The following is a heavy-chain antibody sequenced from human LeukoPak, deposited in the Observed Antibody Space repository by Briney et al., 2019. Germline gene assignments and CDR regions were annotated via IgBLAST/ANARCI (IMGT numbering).Heavy chain of an antibody. Sequence: SVKVSCKASGGTFSSYAISWVRQAPGQGLEWMGGIIPIFGTANYAQKFQGRVTITADESTITAYMELSSLGSEDTAVYYCARGPLVPAYYYYYYYMDVWGKGTTVTVSS. J-gene: IGHJ6*03. D-gene: IGHD2-8*02. V-gene: IGHV1-69*01. CDR2: IIPIFGTA. CDR3: ARGPLVPAYYYYYYYMDV. CDR1: GGTFSSYA.